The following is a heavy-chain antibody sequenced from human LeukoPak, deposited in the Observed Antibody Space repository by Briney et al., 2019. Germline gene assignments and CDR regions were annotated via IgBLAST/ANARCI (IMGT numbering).Heavy chain of an antibody. V-gene: IGHV4-4*07. CDR1: GGSISSYY. J-gene: IGHJ4*02. D-gene: IGHD6-13*01. CDR3: ESGVWHSSSWYGTNY. CDR2: IYTSGST. Sequence: SETLSLTCTVSGGSISSYYWSWIRQPAGKGLEWIGRIYTSGSTNYNPSLKSRVTMSVDTSKNQFSLKLSSVTAADTAVYYCESGVWHSSSWYGTNYWGQGTLVTVSS.